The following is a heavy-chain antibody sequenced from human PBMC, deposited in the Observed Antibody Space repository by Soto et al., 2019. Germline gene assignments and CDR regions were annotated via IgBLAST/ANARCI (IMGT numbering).Heavy chain of an antibody. Sequence: SETLSLTCSVSGGSISSGDNYWSWIRQPPGKGLECIGYILNSGRAHYTPSLRSRLATSVDTSRNQFSLKLSSVTAADTAVYYCARTSWFGELSFDYWGLGTLVTVSS. V-gene: IGHV4-30-4*01. D-gene: IGHD3-10*01. J-gene: IGHJ4*02. CDR1: GGSISSGDNY. CDR2: ILNSGRA. CDR3: ARTSWFGELSFDY.